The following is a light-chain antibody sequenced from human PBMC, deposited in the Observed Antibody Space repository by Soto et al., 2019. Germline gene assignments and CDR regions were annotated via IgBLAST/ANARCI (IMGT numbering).Light chain of an antibody. J-gene: IGKJ1*01. Sequence: EILMTQSPATLSVSPGEGLTLSCRASQSISRTLAWYQQQPGQAPRLLIYDASIRATGIPDRFSGSGSGTDFTLTISSLEPEDFAVYYCQQRTNWGTFGQGTKVDIK. V-gene: IGKV3-11*01. CDR1: QSISRT. CDR2: DAS. CDR3: QQRTNWGT.